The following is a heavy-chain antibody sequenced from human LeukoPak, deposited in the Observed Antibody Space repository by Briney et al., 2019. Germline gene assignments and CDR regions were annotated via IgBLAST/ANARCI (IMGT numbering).Heavy chain of an antibody. V-gene: IGHV1-18*01. J-gene: IGHJ4*02. Sequence: ASVKVSCKAPGYTFTSYGISWVRRAPGQGLEWMGWISAYNGNTNYAQKLQGRVTMTTDTSTSTAYMELRSLRSDDTAVYYCARDRKGYYYGSGSYYNVRYYFDYWGQGTLVTVYS. D-gene: IGHD3-10*01. CDR1: GYTFTSYG. CDR3: ARDRKGYYYGSGSYYNVRYYFDY. CDR2: ISAYNGNT.